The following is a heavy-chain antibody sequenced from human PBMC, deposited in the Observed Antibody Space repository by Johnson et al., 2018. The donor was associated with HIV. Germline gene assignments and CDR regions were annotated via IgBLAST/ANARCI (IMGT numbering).Heavy chain of an antibody. CDR2: INHDMSAI. Sequence: VQLVESGGGMVQPGRSLRLSCAASGFTFSSYAFHWVRQAPAKGPEWVANINHDMSAIHYVDSVKGRFTVSRDNAKMSLYLQMNSLRAEDTAVYYCARDRNPFLNYFASSADAFDIWGQGTMVTVSS. CDR3: ARDRNPFLNYFASSADAFDI. J-gene: IGHJ3*02. CDR1: GFTFSSYA. V-gene: IGHV3-7*01. D-gene: IGHD3-22*01.